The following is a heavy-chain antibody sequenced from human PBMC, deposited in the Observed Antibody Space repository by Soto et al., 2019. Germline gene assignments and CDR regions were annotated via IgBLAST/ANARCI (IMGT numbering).Heavy chain of an antibody. CDR2: ISSSSSTI. V-gene: IGHV3-48*01. Sequence: GGSLRLSCAASGFTFSSYSMNWVRQAPGKGLEWVSYISSSSSTIYYADSVKGRFTISRDNAKNSLYLQMNSLRAEDTAVYYCARVVRVAPYYYYYMDVWGKGTTVTVSS. D-gene: IGHD3-16*01. CDR1: GFTFSSYS. J-gene: IGHJ6*03. CDR3: ARVVRVAPYYYYYMDV.